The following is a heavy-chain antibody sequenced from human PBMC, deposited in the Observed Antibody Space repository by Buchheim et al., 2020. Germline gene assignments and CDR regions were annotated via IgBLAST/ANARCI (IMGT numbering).Heavy chain of an antibody. V-gene: IGHV4-31*03. CDR2: IYYSGST. Sequence: QVQLQESGPGLVKPSQTLSLTCTVSGGSISSGGYYWSWIRQHPGKGLEWIGYIYYSGSTYYNPSLKSRVTISVDTSKNQFSMKLSTVTAAETAVYYCARDLRIVVVNRNYYYYGIDVWEQGTT. D-gene: IGHD3-22*01. CDR1: GGSISSGGYY. CDR3: ARDLRIVVVNRNYYYYGIDV. J-gene: IGHJ6*01.